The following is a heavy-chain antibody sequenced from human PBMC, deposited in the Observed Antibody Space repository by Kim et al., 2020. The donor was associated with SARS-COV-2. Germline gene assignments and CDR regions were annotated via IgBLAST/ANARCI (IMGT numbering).Heavy chain of an antibody. CDR3: AKISTFRHFDY. V-gene: IGHV3-23*01. CDR2: T. D-gene: IGHD3-3*01. Sequence: TYYADSVKGRFTISRDNSKNTLYLQMNSLRAEDTAVYYCAKISTFRHFDYWGQGTLVTVSS. J-gene: IGHJ4*02.